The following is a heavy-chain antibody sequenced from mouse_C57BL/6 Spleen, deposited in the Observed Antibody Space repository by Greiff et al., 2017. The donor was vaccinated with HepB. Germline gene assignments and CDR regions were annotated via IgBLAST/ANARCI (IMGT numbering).Heavy chain of an antibody. J-gene: IGHJ2*01. CDR3: ASRDYYGSSYVYFDY. Sequence: QVQLKQPGAELVKPGASVKMSCKASGYTFTSYWITWVKQRPGQGLEWIGDIYPGSGSTNYNEKFKSKATLTVDTSSSTAYMQLSSLTSEDSAVYYCASRDYYGSSYVYFDYWGQGTTLTVSS. CDR1: GYTFTSYW. CDR2: IYPGSGST. D-gene: IGHD1-1*01. V-gene: IGHV1-55*01.